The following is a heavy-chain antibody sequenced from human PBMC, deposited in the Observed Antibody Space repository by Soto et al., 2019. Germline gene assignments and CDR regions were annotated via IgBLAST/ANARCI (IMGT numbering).Heavy chain of an antibody. CDR2: MNPNSGNT. Sequence: QVQLVQSGAEVKKPGASVKVSCKASGYTFTSYDINWVRQATGQGLEWMGWMNPNSGNTGYAQKFKATXTXPXXTTISTAYMELSSLRSEDTAVYSCAREKTSDAMDVWGQGTTVTVSS. CDR3: AREKTSDAMDV. V-gene: IGHV1-8*01. CDR1: GYTFTSYD. J-gene: IGHJ6*02.